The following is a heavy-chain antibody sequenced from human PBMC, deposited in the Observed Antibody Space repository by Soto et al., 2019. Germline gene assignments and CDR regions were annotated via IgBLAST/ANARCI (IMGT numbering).Heavy chain of an antibody. CDR2: VKSKTDGGTT. CDR3: ITQYCSSTSCYFGYFDY. CDR1: GFIFNSAW. V-gene: IGHV3-15*01. Sequence: GGSLRLSCAASGFIFNSAWMSWVRQAPGKGLEGGGHVKSKTDGGTTNYAAPVKGRFTISRDDSKNTLYLQMNSLKTEDTDVYYCITQYCSSTSCYFGYFDYWGQGTLVTVSS. D-gene: IGHD2-2*01. J-gene: IGHJ4*02.